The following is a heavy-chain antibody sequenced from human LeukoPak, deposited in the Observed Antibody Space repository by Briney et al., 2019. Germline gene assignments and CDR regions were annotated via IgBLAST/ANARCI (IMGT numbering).Heavy chain of an antibody. CDR3: ARRVWGTNRYTDC. CDR1: GFTVSTNY. CDR2: IYAGGNT. D-gene: IGHD3-16*02. Sequence: GGSLRLSXAASGFTVSTNYMSWVRQAPGKGLEWVSIIYAGGNTYYSDSVKGRFTISRDNSKNTLYLQMNSLRAEDTAVYYCARRVWGTNRYTDCWGQGTLVTVSS. J-gene: IGHJ4*02. V-gene: IGHV3-53*01.